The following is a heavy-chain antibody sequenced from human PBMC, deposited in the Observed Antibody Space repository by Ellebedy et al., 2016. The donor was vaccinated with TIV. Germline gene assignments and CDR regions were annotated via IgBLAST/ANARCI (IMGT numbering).Heavy chain of an antibody. V-gene: IGHV1-8*01. D-gene: IGHD4-17*01. Sequence: AASVKVSCKASGYTFTSYDINWVRQATGQGLEWMGWMNPNSGNTGYAQKFQGRVTMTRNTSISTAYMELSSLRSEDTAVYYCARGAGDYYVVGEGWFDPWGQGTLATVSS. CDR2: MNPNSGNT. J-gene: IGHJ5*02. CDR3: ARGAGDYYVVGEGWFDP. CDR1: GYTFTSYD.